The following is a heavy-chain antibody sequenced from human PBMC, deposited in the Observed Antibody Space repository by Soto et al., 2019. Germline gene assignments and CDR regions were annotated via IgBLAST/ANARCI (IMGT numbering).Heavy chain of an antibody. J-gene: IGHJ4*02. V-gene: IGHV4-31*03. CDR1: GGSISSGGYY. D-gene: IGHD3-10*01. Sequence: SETLSLTCTVSGGSISSGGYYWSWIRQHPGKGLEWIGYIYYSGSTYYNPSLKSRVTISVDTSKNQFSLKLSSVTAADTAVYYCARAGGWANYYGSGSYSSFDYWGQGTLVTVSS. CDR2: IYYSGST. CDR3: ARAGGWANYYGSGSYSSFDY.